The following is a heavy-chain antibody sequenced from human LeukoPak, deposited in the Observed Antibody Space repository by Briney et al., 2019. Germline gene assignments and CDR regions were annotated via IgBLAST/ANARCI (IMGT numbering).Heavy chain of an antibody. D-gene: IGHD6-19*01. Sequence: GGSLRLSCAASGFTLSSYAMSWVRQAPGKGLEWVSGISGSSAGTYYADSVKGRLTISRDNSKNTLYLQMNSLRAEDTAVYYCAKEGYSSGWYRGSRIDYYYMDVWGKGTTATISS. CDR1: GFTLSSYA. V-gene: IGHV3-23*01. CDR3: AKEGYSSGWYRGSRIDYYYMDV. CDR2: ISGSSAGT. J-gene: IGHJ6*03.